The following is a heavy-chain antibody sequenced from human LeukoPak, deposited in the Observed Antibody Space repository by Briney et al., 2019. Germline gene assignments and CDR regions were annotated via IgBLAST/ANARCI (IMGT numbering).Heavy chain of an antibody. J-gene: IGHJ4*02. CDR2: ISASGYST. Sequence: GGSLRLSCAASGFTFSSYAMSWVRQAPGKGVEWVSAISASGYSTYYADSVKGRFTISRDNSKKTLYLQMNSLRAEDTAIFYCAKDVYNWNFYFDYWGQGTLVTVSS. CDR1: GFTFSSYA. CDR3: AKDVYNWNFYFDY. V-gene: IGHV3-23*01. D-gene: IGHD1-7*01.